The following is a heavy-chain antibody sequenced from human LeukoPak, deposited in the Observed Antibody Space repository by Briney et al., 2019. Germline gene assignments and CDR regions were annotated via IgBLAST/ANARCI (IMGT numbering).Heavy chain of an antibody. CDR3: ARDLLYRSGGSCQDAFDI. CDR2: IYHSGST. J-gene: IGHJ3*02. CDR1: GYSISSGYY. V-gene: IGHV4-38-2*02. Sequence: SETLSLTCTVSGYSISSGYYWGWIRQPPGKGLEWIGSIYHSGSTYYNPSLKSRVTISVDTSKNQFSLKLSSVTAADTAVYYCARDLLYRSGGSCQDAFDIWGQGTMVTVSS. D-gene: IGHD2-15*01.